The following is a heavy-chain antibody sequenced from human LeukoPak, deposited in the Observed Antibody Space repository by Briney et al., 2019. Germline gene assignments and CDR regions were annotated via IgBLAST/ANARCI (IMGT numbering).Heavy chain of an antibody. J-gene: IGHJ4*02. CDR3: VREFVGGIFDY. V-gene: IGHV1-46*01. D-gene: IGHD3-3*01. CDR1: GYTFTTYY. CDR2: SYPDAGTT. Sequence: GASVKVSCKTSGYTFTTYYIHWMRQTPGQRFEWMGVSYPDAGTTDHGPRFRARFVMTADPATSPVYMELRSLTSKDTGVYYCVREFVGGIFDYWGQGALITVSA.